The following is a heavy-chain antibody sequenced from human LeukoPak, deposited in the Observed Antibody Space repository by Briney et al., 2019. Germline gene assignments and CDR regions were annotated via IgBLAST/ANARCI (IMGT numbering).Heavy chain of an antibody. Sequence: GSLRLSCTASGFTFSTYGMHWVRQAPGKGLEWVSIISYDGSNKYYADSVKGRFTISRDNSKNTLYLQMNSLRAEDTAVYYCAREKVVVAATGNWFDPWGQGTLVTVSS. J-gene: IGHJ5*02. V-gene: IGHV3-30*03. D-gene: IGHD2-15*01. CDR3: AREKVVVAATGNWFDP. CDR2: ISYDGSNK. CDR1: GFTFSTYG.